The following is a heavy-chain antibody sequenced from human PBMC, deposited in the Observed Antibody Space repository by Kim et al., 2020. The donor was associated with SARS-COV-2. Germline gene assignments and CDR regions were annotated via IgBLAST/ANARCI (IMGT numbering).Heavy chain of an antibody. Sequence: GGSLRLSCAASGFSFDAYWMTWVRQAPGQGLEWVANIRADGTEKNYVDSVRGRFTISRDNAKQSLYLQMNSLSAEDTAVYYCAREKNGSGRYYYGGMAFWGQGTTVTVSS. CDR3: AREKNGSGRYYYGGMAF. D-gene: IGHD6-19*01. CDR2: IRADGTEK. V-gene: IGHV3-7*01. J-gene: IGHJ6*02. CDR1: GFSFDAYW.